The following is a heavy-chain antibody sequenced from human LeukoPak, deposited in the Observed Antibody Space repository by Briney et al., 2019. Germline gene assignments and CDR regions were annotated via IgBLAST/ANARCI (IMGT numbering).Heavy chain of an antibody. J-gene: IGHJ6*03. D-gene: IGHD6-13*01. CDR1: GYTFTSYG. CDR2: ISAYNGNT. Sequence: ASVKVSCKASGYTFTSYGISWVRQAPGQGLEWMGWISAYNGNTNYAQKLQGRVTMTTDTSTSTAYMELRSLRSDDTAVYYCARECQIAAAVGYYMDVWGKGTTVTVSS. CDR3: ARECQIAAAVGYYMDV. V-gene: IGHV1-18*01.